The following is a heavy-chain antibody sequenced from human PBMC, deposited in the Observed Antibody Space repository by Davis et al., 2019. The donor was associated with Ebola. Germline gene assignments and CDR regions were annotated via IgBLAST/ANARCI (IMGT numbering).Heavy chain of an antibody. D-gene: IGHD4-17*01. V-gene: IGHV3-15*01. J-gene: IGHJ5*02. CDR3: TPQGLYDNGDYRWGAGFDP. CDR1: GFSFSSAW. CDR2: IKSKTSGGTP. Sequence: PGGSLRLSCAASGFSFSSAWMTWVRQAPGKGLEWVGRIKSKTSGGTPDYAAPVKDRFTISRDDSKNTLYLQMNSLKTEDTAVYYCTPQGLYDNGDYRWGAGFDPWGQGILVTVSS.